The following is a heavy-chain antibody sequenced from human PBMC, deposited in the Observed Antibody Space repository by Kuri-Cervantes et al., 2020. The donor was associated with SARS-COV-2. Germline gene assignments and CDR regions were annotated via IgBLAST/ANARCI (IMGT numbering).Heavy chain of an antibody. D-gene: IGHD6-13*01. V-gene: IGHV3-21*01. Sequence: GGSLRLSCAASEFTFSSYDMTWVRQAPGMGLEWVSSISSGSDYIYYVDSVKGRFTVSRDNAKNSLYLQMNSLRAEDTAVYYCARDCSSPYKYYYYYYMDVWGKGTTVTVSS. CDR1: EFTFSSYD. CDR2: ISSGSDYI. CDR3: ARDCSSPYKYYYYYYMDV. J-gene: IGHJ6*03.